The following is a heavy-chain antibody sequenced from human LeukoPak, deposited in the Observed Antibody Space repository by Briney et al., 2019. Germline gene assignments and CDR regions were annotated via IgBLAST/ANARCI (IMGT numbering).Heavy chain of an antibody. CDR3: AREGTARDAFDI. J-gene: IGHJ3*02. Sequence: GRSLRLSCAAPGFTFSYYAMHWVRQAPGKGLEWVAFISSDGSDKYYADSMKGRFTISRDNSKNTLYLQMTSLRGEDTAMYYCAREGTARDAFDIWGQGTMVTVSS. V-gene: IGHV3-30-3*01. CDR2: ISSDGSDK. D-gene: IGHD2-21*02. CDR1: GFTFSYYA.